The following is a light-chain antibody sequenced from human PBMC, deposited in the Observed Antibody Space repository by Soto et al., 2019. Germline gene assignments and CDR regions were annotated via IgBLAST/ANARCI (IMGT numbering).Light chain of an antibody. V-gene: IGKV3-20*01. J-gene: IGKJ1*01. CDR1: QSVSSSY. CDR2: GAS. Sequence: DIVLTQSPGTLSLSPGERATLSCRASQSVSSSYLAWYQQKPGQAPRLLIYGASSRATGFPDRFSGSGSGTGFTLTISRLEPEDFAVYYCQQYGSSPRTFGQGTKVDI. CDR3: QQYGSSPRT.